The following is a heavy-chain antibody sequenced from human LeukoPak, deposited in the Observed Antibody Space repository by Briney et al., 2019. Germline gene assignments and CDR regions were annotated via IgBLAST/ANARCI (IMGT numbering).Heavy chain of an antibody. D-gene: IGHD3-16*01. CDR2: IYYSGST. V-gene: IGHV4-59*01. CDR1: GGYISSYC. Sequence: PSETLSLTCSVSGGYISSYCWSWIRQPPGKGLEWIGNIYYSGSTNDNPSLKTRVTISVDTSKNQFSLQLSSVTAADTAVYYCARANTNNDAFDIWGRGTFVTVSS. CDR3: ARANTNNDAFDI. J-gene: IGHJ3*02.